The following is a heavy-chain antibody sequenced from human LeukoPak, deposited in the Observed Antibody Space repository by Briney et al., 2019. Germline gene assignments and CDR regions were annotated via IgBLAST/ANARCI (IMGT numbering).Heavy chain of an antibody. J-gene: IGHJ4*02. V-gene: IGHV5-51*01. Sequence: GESLKISCKGSGYSFTSFWINWVRQMPGRGLEWMGIIYPGDSDTKYSPSFQGQVTISADKSITTTYLQWSSLKASDTAIYYCARRSSIATRLFDFWGQGTLVTVSS. CDR2: IYPGDSDT. CDR3: ARRSSIATRLFDF. D-gene: IGHD6-6*01. CDR1: GYSFTSFW.